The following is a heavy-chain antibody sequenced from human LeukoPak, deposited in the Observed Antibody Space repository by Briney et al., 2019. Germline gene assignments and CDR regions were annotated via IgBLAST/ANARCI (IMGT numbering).Heavy chain of an antibody. CDR2: ISGSGGST. V-gene: IGHV3-23*01. J-gene: IGHJ4*02. Sequence: GGSLRLSCAASGFTFSSYAMSWVRQAPGKGLEWVSAISGSGGSTYYADSVKGRFTISRDNAKNSLYLQMNSLRAEDTAVYYCARDFYDSSGYYWDYWGQGTLVTVSS. D-gene: IGHD3-22*01. CDR1: GFTFSSYA. CDR3: ARDFYDSSGYYWDY.